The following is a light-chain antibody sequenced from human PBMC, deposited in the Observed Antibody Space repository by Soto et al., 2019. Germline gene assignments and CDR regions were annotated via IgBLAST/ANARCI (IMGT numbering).Light chain of an antibody. Sequence: QSALTQPASVSGSPGQSITISCTGTSSDIGGYNFVSWYQQHPGKAPKVVIYEVSNRPSGVSNRFSGSKSGNTASLTISGLQAGDEADYYCSSSTTSSSLFGTGTKVTVL. CDR1: SSDIGGYNF. CDR3: SSSTTSSSL. J-gene: IGLJ1*01. V-gene: IGLV2-14*01. CDR2: EVS.